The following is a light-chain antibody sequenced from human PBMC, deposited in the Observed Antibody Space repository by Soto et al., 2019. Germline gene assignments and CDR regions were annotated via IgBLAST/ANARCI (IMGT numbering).Light chain of an antibody. CDR2: AAS. J-gene: IGKJ1*01. Sequence: DIQLTQSPSLLSASVGDRVTIICRASQSISNYLNWYQQRPGNAPKLLIYAASSLQSGVPSRFRGSGSGTDFTLTISSLQPEDFATYFCQQSNSLPPTFGQGTKVDIK. V-gene: IGKV1-39*01. CDR1: QSISNY. CDR3: QQSNSLPPT.